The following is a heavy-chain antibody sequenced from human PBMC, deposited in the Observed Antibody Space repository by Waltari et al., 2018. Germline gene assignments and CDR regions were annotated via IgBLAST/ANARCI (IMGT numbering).Heavy chain of an antibody. D-gene: IGHD3-3*01. Sequence: QLQLQESGPGLVKPSETLSLTCTVSGGSTSSSRYYWGWIRQPPGTGLGWLGSIYYRGSTYYNPSLKSRVTISVDTSKNQFSLKLSSVTAADTAVYYCARRRTIFGMVTEFLTVGRHYGMDVWGQGTTVTVSS. CDR2: IYYRGST. V-gene: IGHV4-39*01. J-gene: IGHJ6*02. CDR1: GGSTSSSRYY. CDR3: ARRRTIFGMVTEFLTVGRHYGMDV.